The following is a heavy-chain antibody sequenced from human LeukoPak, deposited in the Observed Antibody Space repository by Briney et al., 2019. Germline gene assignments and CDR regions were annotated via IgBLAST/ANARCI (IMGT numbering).Heavy chain of an antibody. Sequence: ASVTVSCKASVYTFTGYYIHWVRQAPGQGLEWVGWINPNSGGTNYAQRFQGRVTMTRDTSISTAYMELSRLISDDTAVYYCTRGMIMITFGGVPSPTYDYWGRGTLVTVSS. V-gene: IGHV1-2*02. CDR1: VYTFTGYY. CDR2: INPNSGGT. D-gene: IGHD3-16*01. CDR3: TRGMIMITFGGVPSPTYDY. J-gene: IGHJ4*02.